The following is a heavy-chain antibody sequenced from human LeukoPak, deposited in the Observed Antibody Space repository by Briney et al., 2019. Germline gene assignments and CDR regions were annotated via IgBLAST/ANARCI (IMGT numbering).Heavy chain of an antibody. V-gene: IGHV4-39*07. CDR3: ARVGFFYGDYGNWFDP. CDR1: GGPISSSSYY. Sequence: SDTLSLTCTVSGGPISSSSYYCGWVPRPPAKVLEWFGSIYYSGSTYYNPSLKSRVTISVDTSKNQFSLKLSSVTAADTAVYYCARVGFFYGDYGNWFDPWGQGTLVTVSS. CDR2: IYYSGST. J-gene: IGHJ5*02. D-gene: IGHD4-17*01.